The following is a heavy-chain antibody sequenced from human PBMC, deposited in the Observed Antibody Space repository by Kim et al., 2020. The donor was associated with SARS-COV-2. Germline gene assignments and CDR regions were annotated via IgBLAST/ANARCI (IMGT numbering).Heavy chain of an antibody. CDR1: GFAFSSYW. V-gene: IGHV3-7*01. CDR3: VRAPGNGNFRAFDY. D-gene: IGHD3-10*01. Sequence: GGSLRLSCAASGFAFSSYWMTWVRQAPGKGLEWVANINQDGSEIDFVASLRGRFTISRDNAKNSLYLQMDNLRVEDRAVYYCVRAPGNGNFRAFDYWGQGALVTVSS. CDR2: INQDGSEI. J-gene: IGHJ4*02.